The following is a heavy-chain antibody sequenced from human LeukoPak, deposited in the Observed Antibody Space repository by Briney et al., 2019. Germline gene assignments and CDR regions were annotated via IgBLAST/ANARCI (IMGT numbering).Heavy chain of an antibody. CDR3: ARAVRGSSSWYFFDY. D-gene: IGHD6-13*01. Sequence: PSETLSLTCAVYGGSFSGYYWSWIRQPPGKWREWVGEINHSGSTNYNPSLKSRVTISVDTSKNQFSLKLSSVTAADTAVYYCARAVRGSSSWYFFDYWGQGTLVTVSS. J-gene: IGHJ4*02. CDR1: GGSFSGYY. CDR2: INHSGST. V-gene: IGHV4-34*01.